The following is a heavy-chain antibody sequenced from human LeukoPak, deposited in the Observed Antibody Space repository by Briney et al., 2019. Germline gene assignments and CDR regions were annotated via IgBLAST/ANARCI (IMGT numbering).Heavy chain of an antibody. CDR1: GFTFSSYS. V-gene: IGHV3-21*01. D-gene: IGHD3-22*01. J-gene: IGHJ4*02. CDR2: ISSSSSYI. Sequence: TGGSLRLSCAASGFTFSSYSMNWVRQAPGKGLEWVSSISSSSSYIYYADSVKGRFTISRDNAKNSLYLQMNSLRAEDKAVYYCAREGDSSGYYLYYFDYWGQGTLVTVSS. CDR3: AREGDSSGYYLYYFDY.